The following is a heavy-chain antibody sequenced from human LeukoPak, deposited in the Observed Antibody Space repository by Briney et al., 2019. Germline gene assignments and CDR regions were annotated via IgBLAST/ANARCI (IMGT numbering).Heavy chain of an antibody. D-gene: IGHD3-22*01. J-gene: IGHJ4*02. CDR3: ARSTGYDSSGYYYGPYAY. Sequence: PGGSLRLSCAASGFTFSDYYMSWIRQAPGKGLEWVSYISSSGSTIYYADSVKGRFTISRDNAKNSLYLQMNSLRAEDTAVYYCARSTGYDSSGYYYGPYAYWGQGTLVTVSS. CDR2: ISSSGSTI. V-gene: IGHV3-11*01. CDR1: GFTFSDYY.